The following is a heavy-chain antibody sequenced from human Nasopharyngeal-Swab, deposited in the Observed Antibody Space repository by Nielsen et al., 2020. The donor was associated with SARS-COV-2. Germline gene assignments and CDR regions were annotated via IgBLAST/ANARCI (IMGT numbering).Heavy chain of an antibody. V-gene: IGHV3-23*01. CDR3: AKFPEEGSWSDY. CDR1: GFTFSSYA. Sequence: GGSLRLSCAASGFTFSSYAMSWVRQAPGKGLEWVSAISGSGGSTYYADSVKGRFTISRDNSKNTLYLQMNSLRTEDTALYYCAKFPEEGSWSDYWGQGTLVTVSS. CDR2: ISGSGGST. J-gene: IGHJ4*02. D-gene: IGHD6-13*01.